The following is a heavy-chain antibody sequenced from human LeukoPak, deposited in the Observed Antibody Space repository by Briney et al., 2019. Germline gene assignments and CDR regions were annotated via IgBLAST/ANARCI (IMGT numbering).Heavy chain of an antibody. CDR1: GDSVSSDSAA. CDR3: ARGAAAIDY. D-gene: IGHD2-15*01. V-gene: IGHV6-1*01. CDR2: TYYRSKWYT. J-gene: IGHJ4*02. Sequence: SQTLSLTCAISGDSVSSDSAARNWIRQSPSRGLEWLGRTYYRSKWYTEYALSVKSRLTINPDTSKNQFSLQLNSVTAEDTAVYYCARGAAAIDYWGQGTLVTVSS.